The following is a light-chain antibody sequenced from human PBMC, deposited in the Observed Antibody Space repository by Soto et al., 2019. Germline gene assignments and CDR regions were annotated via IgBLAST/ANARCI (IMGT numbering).Light chain of an antibody. CDR2: GAS. J-gene: IGKJ4*01. Sequence: DVQMTQSPSTLSASVGDRVTITCRASLPISKYLNWYQQKAGRAPNLLIYGASRLQSGVPSRFSGRGSGTDFTLTFTNLQPEDVAAYYCQQSYDTPALTYGGGTKVEIK. CDR3: QQSYDTPALT. V-gene: IGKV1-39*01. CDR1: LPISKY.